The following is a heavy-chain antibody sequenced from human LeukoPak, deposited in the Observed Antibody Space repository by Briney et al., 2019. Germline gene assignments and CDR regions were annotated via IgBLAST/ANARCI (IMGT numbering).Heavy chain of an antibody. Sequence: PSGTLSLTCAVSGGPICSSNWWSWARQPPGKGLEWFGSIYYSGGSNYNPSHKSRDTISIHRHKNPFSLKLSSVTPGDTAVYYCARDVDDSSGSYYFQHWGQGTLVTVSS. J-gene: IGHJ1*01. CDR3: ARDVDDSSGSYYFQH. D-gene: IGHD3-22*01. V-gene: IGHV4-4*02. CDR2: IYYSGGS. CDR1: GGPICSSNW.